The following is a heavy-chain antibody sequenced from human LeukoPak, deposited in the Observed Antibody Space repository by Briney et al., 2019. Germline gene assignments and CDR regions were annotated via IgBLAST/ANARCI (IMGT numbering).Heavy chain of an antibody. CDR2: ISGSGGST. CDR3: AKDFAMVRGVIGAFDI. J-gene: IGHJ3*02. CDR1: GFTFSSYA. V-gene: IGHV3-23*01. D-gene: IGHD3-10*01. Sequence: PGGSLRLSCAASGFTFSSYAMSWVRQAPGKGLEWVSAISGSGGSTYYADSVKGRFTISRDNSENTLYLQMNSLRAEDTAVYYCAKDFAMVRGVIGAFDIWGQGTMVTVSS.